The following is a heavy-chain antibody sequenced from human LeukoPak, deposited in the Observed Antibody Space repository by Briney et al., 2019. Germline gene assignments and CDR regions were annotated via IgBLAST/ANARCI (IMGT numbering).Heavy chain of an antibody. D-gene: IGHD1/OR15-1a*01. J-gene: IGHJ4*02. Sequence: SETLSLTCTVSGGSISSSSYYWGWIRQPPGKGLEWIGSIYYSGSTYYNPSLKSRVTISVDTSKNQFSLKLSSVTAADTAVYYCARVLRGYGTHYFDYWGQGTLVTVSS. CDR1: GGSISSSSYY. CDR3: ARVLRGYGTHYFDY. V-gene: IGHV4-39*07. CDR2: IYYSGST.